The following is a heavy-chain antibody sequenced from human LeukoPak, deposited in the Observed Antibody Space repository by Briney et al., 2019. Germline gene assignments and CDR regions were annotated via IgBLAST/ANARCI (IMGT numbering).Heavy chain of an antibody. CDR3: AKARYCSSTSCSPLVDY. J-gene: IGHJ4*02. D-gene: IGHD2-2*01. V-gene: IGHV3-23*01. CDR2: ISGSGGST. CDR1: GFTFSSYA. Sequence: TGGSLRLSCAASGFTFSSYAMSWVRQAAGKGLEWVSAISGSGGSTYYADSVKGRFTISRDNSKNTLYLQMNSLRAEDTAVYYCAKARYCSSTSCSPLVDYWGQGTLVTVSS.